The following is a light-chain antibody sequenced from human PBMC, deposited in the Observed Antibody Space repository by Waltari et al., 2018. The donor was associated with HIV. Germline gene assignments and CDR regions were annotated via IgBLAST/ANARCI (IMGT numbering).Light chain of an antibody. CDR3: QQYYRSPHT. CDR2: WAS. Sequence: DIVMTQSPDSLSVSLGERASVNCKSSQSVFYSSNNKKYLAWYQQKPGQSPKLLMYWASTRESGVPDRFSGSGSGTNFTLTSSSLQPEDVAVYYCQQYYRSPHTFGQGTKLEIK. J-gene: IGKJ2*01. CDR1: QSVFYSSNNKKY. V-gene: IGKV4-1*01.